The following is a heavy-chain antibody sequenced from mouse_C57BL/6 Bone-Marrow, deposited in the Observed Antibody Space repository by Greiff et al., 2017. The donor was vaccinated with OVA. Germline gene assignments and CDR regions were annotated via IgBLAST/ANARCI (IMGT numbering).Heavy chain of an antibody. CDR3: ARSPTAHSPFAY. CDR2: INPSSGYT. J-gene: IGHJ3*01. V-gene: IGHV1-4*01. CDR1: GYTFTSYT. D-gene: IGHD3-1*01. Sequence: VQLQQSGAELARPGASVKMSCKASGYTFTSYTMHWVKQRPGQGLEWIGYINPSSGYTKYNQKFKDKATLTADKSSSTAYMQLSSLTSEDSAVYYCARSPTAHSPFAYWGQGTLVTVSA.